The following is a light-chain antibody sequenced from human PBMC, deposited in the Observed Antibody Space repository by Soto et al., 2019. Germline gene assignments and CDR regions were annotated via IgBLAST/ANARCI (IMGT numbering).Light chain of an antibody. CDR1: QIVNNRY. CDR3: LQYHNLWA. Sequence: EFVVTQSPGTLSLSPGERATLSCRTSQIVNNRYLAWYQQKPGQAPRLLMYDAASRPGGIPDRFSGSGFGTEFTLTISSLQSEDFTVYSCLQYHNLWAFGQGTKVEIK. CDR2: DAA. V-gene: IGKV3-20*01. J-gene: IGKJ1*01.